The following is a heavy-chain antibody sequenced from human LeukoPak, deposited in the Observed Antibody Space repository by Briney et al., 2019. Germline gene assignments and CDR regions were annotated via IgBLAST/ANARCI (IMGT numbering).Heavy chain of an antibody. Sequence: PSETLSLTCTVSGGSISSYYWSWIRQPPGKGLEWIGYIFYSGSTNYNPSLKSRVTMSIDTSKNQFSLKLSSVTAADTAVYYCAREGYSYGPFDYWGQGTLVTVPS. J-gene: IGHJ4*02. V-gene: IGHV4-59*01. CDR3: AREGYSYGPFDY. CDR1: GGSISSYY. D-gene: IGHD5-18*01. CDR2: IFYSGST.